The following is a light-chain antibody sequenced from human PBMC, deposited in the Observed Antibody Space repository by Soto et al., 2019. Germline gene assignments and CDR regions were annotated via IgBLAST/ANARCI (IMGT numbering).Light chain of an antibody. J-gene: IGKJ2*01. Sequence: DIQMTQSPSAMSASVGDRITNTCRASQDINNYLAWFQQKPGKVPERLIYAASNLPSGVPSRFAGSGSGTEFTLTISGLQPEDFATYYCLQHNSYPYTFGQGTKLEIK. CDR1: QDINNY. CDR3: LQHNSYPYT. CDR2: AAS. V-gene: IGKV1-17*03.